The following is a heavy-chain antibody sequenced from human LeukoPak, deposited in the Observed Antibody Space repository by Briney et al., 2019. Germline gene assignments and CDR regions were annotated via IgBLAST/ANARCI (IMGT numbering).Heavy chain of an antibody. CDR3: ATLGYCSSTTCQP. CDR1: GGSISSSSFY. V-gene: IGHV4-39*01. CDR2: IYYTGST. Sequence: SETLSLTCTVSGGSISSSSFYWGWIRQPPGKGLEWIGSIYYTGSTYYNPSLKSRVTISVDTSKNQFSLKLSSVTAADTAVYYCATLGYCSSTTCQPWGQGTLVTVSS. J-gene: IGHJ5*02. D-gene: IGHD2-2*01.